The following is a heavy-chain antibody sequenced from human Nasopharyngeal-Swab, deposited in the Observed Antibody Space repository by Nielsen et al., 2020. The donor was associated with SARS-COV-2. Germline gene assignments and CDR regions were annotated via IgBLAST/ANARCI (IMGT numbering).Heavy chain of an antibody. Sequence: GESLKISCATSGFSFSSYSMTWVHQAPGKGLEWVANIKQDGSELYYVDSVKGRFTISRDNAKNSLFLQMNSLRAEDTAVYYCARDRTDYDFWSHYYTYYLDFWGQGTLVTVSS. CDR1: GFSFSSYS. D-gene: IGHD3-3*01. CDR3: ARDRTDYDFWSHYYTYYLDF. CDR2: IKQDGSEL. J-gene: IGHJ4*02. V-gene: IGHV3-7*01.